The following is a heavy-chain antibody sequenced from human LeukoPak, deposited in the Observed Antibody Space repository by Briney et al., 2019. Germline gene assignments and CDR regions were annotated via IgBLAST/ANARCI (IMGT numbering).Heavy chain of an antibody. CDR2: ISSSSSTI. D-gene: IGHD1-26*01. V-gene: IGHV3-48*04. Sequence: GGSLRLSCAASGFTFSSYSMNWVRQAPGKGLEWVSYISSSSSTIYYADSVKGRFTISRDNAKNSLYLQMNSLRAEDTAVYYCARDRRVRYSGSYGAFDIWGQGTMVTVSS. CDR1: GFTFSSYS. J-gene: IGHJ3*02. CDR3: ARDRRVRYSGSYGAFDI.